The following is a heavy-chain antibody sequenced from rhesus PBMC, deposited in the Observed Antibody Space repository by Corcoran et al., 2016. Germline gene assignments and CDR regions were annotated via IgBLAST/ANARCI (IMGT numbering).Heavy chain of an antibody. CDR3: ASLPDLHYGLNS. Sequence: QVQLQESGPGLVKPSETLSLTCAVSGYSISSDYYWGWLRQPPGKGLEWIGYIGGSRGSHHYNPSLKSRVTRSKDTSKSRFSLKRGSVTAADTAVYYCASLPDLHYGLNSWGQGVVVTGSS. CDR2: IGGSRGSH. CDR1: GYSISSDYY. V-gene: IGHV4-99*01. J-gene: IGHJ6*01.